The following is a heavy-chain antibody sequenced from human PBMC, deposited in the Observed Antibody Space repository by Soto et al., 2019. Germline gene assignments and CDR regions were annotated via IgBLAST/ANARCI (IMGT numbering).Heavy chain of an antibody. V-gene: IGHV3-23*01. J-gene: IGHJ4*02. CDR2: ISDSADST. CDR3: EIRSGQSTHY. CDR1: GFTFSTYA. Sequence: EVQLLESGGGLVQPGGSLRLSCAASGFTFSTYAMSWVRQAPGKGLEWVSAISDSADSTYYADSVRGRFPISRDNSKNTLYLQMIRLRAEDTGVYYCEIRSGQSTHYWGQGTLVTVSS. D-gene: IGHD2-15*01.